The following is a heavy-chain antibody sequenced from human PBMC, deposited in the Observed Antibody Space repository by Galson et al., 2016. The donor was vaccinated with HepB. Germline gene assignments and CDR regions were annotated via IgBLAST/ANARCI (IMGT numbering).Heavy chain of an antibody. CDR3: VQGSTAPAV. D-gene: IGHD1-26*01. V-gene: IGHV3-23*01. CDR1: GFTFNNYS. CDR2: VSRSGDST. Sequence: SLRLSCAASGFTFNNYSMTWVRQAPGKGLEVVSSVSRSGDSTDYADSVKGRFTISRDNSKNTLSLQMNSLRAEDTAVYYCVQGSTAPAVWGKGTTVTVSS. J-gene: IGHJ6*04.